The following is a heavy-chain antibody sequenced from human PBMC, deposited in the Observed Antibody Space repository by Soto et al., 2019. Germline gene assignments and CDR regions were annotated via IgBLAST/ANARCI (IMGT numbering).Heavy chain of an antibody. CDR3: VKDESINWYSGHFRH. CDR2: INWNSGSI. J-gene: IGHJ1*01. D-gene: IGHD6-13*01. Sequence: EVQLVESGGGLVQPGRSLRLSCAASGFTFDDYAMHWVRQVPGKGLEWVSGINWNSGSIGYGDSVKGRFPISRDNPKNSLHLQMNSLSAEDTAFYYCVKDESINWYSGHFRHWGQGTLVTVSS. CDR1: GFTFDDYA. V-gene: IGHV3-9*01.